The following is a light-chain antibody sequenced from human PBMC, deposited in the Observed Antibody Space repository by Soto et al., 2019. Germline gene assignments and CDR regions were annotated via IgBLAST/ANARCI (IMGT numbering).Light chain of an antibody. CDR1: QNIGNY. CDR3: QHSYNSPSWT. CDR2: SVS. V-gene: IGKV1-39*01. J-gene: IGKJ1*01. Sequence: DIQMTQSPSSLSASVGDRVTITCRASQNIGNYLHWYQQQPGKAPKLLIYSVSTLHTGVPSRFSGSGSGTDFTLTISSLQPEYFSTFYCQHSYNSPSWTFGQGTKVEIK.